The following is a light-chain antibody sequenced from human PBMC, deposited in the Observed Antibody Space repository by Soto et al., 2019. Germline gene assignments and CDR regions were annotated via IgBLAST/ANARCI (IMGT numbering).Light chain of an antibody. V-gene: IGLV1-47*01. CDR3: AAWDDSLSGMV. CDR1: RSNIGSGY. Sequence: QSVVTQPPSASGTPGQRVTIYCSGSRSNIGSGYVYWYHQLPGTAPKLLIYRSNQRPSGVPDRTSGSRSGTSASLAISGLRSEDEADYYCAAWDDSLSGMVFGGGTKLTVL. CDR2: RSN. J-gene: IGLJ3*02.